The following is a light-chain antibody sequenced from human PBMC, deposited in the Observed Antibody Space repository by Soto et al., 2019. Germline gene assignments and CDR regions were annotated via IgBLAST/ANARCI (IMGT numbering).Light chain of an antibody. V-gene: IGLV2-8*01. J-gene: IGLJ2*01. CDR3: SSYAGGNDLL. Sequence: QSVLTQPPSASGSLGQSVTISCSGASSDIGGYNYVAWYQQHPGKAPKLIIYEVNKRPSGVPDRFSGSKSGNTAPLTVSGLQPEDEADYSCSSYAGGNDLLFGGGTKVTVL. CDR2: EVN. CDR1: SSDIGGYNY.